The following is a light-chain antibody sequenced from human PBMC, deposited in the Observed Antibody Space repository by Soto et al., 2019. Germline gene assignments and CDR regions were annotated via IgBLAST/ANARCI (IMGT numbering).Light chain of an antibody. CDR1: QSVSSD. Sequence: IVMTHSVAALSVSPGERVTLSCRASQSVSSDLAWYQQKPGQAPRLLIYGASTRATDIPPSFTGSGSGTEFTLTISSLQSEDIAVYYCQQYNKWPQTFGQGTKVDI. V-gene: IGKV3-15*01. J-gene: IGKJ1*01. CDR2: GAS. CDR3: QQYNKWPQT.